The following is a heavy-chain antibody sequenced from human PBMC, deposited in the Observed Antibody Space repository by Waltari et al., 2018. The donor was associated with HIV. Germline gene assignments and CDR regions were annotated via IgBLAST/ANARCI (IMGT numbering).Heavy chain of an antibody. J-gene: IGHJ6*02. CDR2: ISSTSFNI. V-gene: IGHV3-48*02. CDR1: GFSFGDSV. CDR3: ARDTLNFFFGLDV. Sequence: EEQLVESGGGLVHPGGSMTLSCAASGFSFGDSVMNWVRQAPGKGLEWIAYISSTSFNIKYADSVRGRFTISRDNTQNSLSLQMNNLIDEDTAKYFCARDTLNFFFGLDVWGHGTTVAVSS.